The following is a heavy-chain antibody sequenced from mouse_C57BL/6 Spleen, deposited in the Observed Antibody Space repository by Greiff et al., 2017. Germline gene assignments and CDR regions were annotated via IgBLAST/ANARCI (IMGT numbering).Heavy chain of an antibody. J-gene: IGHJ3*01. CDR2: IHPNSGST. Sequence: QVQLQQPGAELVKPGASVKLSCKASGYTFTSYWMHWVKQRPGQGLEWIGMIHPNSGSTNYNEKFKSKATLTVDKSSSTAYMQLSSLTSEDSAVYYCARAAQALAWFAYWGQGTLVTVSA. CDR3: ARAAQALAWFAY. D-gene: IGHD3-2*02. CDR1: GYTFTSYW. V-gene: IGHV1-64*01.